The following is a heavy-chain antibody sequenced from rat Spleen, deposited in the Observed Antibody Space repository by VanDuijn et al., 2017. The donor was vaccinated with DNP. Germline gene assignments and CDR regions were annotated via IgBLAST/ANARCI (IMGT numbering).Heavy chain of an antibody. Sequence: EVQLVESGGGLVQPGRSLKLSCAASGFTFSDYNMAWVRQAPKKGLEWVATISYDGSSTYYRDSVKGRFTISRDNAKSTLYLQMDSLRSEDTATYYCARQQNYGYNKRPFDYWGQGVMVTVSS. D-gene: IGHD1-9*01. CDR3: ARQQNYGYNKRPFDY. V-gene: IGHV5-7*01. J-gene: IGHJ2*01. CDR2: ISYDGSST. CDR1: GFTFSDYN.